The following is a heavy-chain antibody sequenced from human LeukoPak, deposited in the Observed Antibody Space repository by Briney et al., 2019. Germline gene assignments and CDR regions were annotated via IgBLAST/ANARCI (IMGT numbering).Heavy chain of an antibody. J-gene: IGHJ2*01. V-gene: IGHV5-10-1*01. CDR3: ARRLLYSSSSYRYFDL. CDR1: GYSFTSYW. CDR2: IDPSDSYT. D-gene: IGHD6-6*01. Sequence: GESLQISCKGSGYSFTSYWISWVRQMPGKGLEWMGRIDPSDSYTNYSPSFQGHVTISADKSISTAYLQWSSLKASDTAMYYCARRLLYSSSSYRYFDLWGRGTLVTVSS.